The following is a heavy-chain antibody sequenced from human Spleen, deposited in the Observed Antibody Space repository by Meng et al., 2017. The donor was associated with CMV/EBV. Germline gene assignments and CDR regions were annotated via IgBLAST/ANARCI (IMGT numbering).Heavy chain of an antibody. D-gene: IGHD6-13*01. Sequence: GGSLRLSCAASGFSFSRHAMSWVRQAPGKGLGWISGITVSGGNTQHVDSVKGRFTISRDNSKNTLFLQMNSLRVEDTAVYYCAKHRGSSWFRDYFENWGQGSLVTVSS. CDR3: AKHRGSSWFRDYFEN. J-gene: IGHJ4*02. CDR1: GFSFSRHA. V-gene: IGHV3-23*01. CDR2: ITVSGGNT.